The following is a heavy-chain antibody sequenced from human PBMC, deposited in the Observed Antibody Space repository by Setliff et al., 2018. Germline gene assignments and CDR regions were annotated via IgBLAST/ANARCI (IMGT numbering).Heavy chain of an antibody. CDR3: ARERSYYYDSSGFYYEGRHFDY. J-gene: IGHJ4*02. Sequence: LSLTCTVSGGSISTYYWSWIRQPPEKGLEWIAYIHYSGSTNYNPSLKSRVTISVDTSKKQFSLKLSSVTAADTAVYYCARERSYYYDSSGFYYEGRHFDYWGQGTLVTVSS. CDR1: GGSISTYY. D-gene: IGHD3-22*01. V-gene: IGHV4-59*01. CDR2: IHYSGST.